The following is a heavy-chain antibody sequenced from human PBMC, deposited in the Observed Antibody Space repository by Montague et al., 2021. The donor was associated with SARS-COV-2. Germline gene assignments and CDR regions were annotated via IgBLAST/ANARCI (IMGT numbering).Heavy chain of an antibody. Sequence: CPISGDSVSSNSATWNWIRQSPSRGLEWLGRTYYRSMWKSDYARSVKSRIAINPDTSKNRFSLQLSSVTPEDTALYYCVRGIEAAGSYDYWGQGTLVTVS. CDR1: GDSVSSNSAT. D-gene: IGHD6-13*01. CDR3: VRGIEAAGSYDY. J-gene: IGHJ4*02. V-gene: IGHV6-1*01. CDR2: TYYRSMWKS.